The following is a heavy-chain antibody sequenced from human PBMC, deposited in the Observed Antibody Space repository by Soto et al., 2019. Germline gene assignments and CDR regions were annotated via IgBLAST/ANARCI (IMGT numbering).Heavy chain of an antibody. D-gene: IGHD3-22*01. CDR1: GGSISSYY. J-gene: IGHJ6*02. V-gene: IGHV4-59*01. CDR2: IYYSGST. CDR3: ARARQYYYDSGVTYYYYGMDV. Sequence: PSETLSLTCTVSGGSISSYYWSWIRQPPGKGLEWIGYIYYSGSTNYNPSLKSRVTITVDTSKNQSSLKLSSVTAADTAVYYCARARQYYYDSGVTYYYYGMDVWGQGTTVTVSS.